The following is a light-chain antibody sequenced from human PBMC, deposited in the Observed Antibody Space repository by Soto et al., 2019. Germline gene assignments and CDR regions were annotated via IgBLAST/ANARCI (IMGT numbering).Light chain of an antibody. J-gene: IGKJ5*01. V-gene: IGKV3-15*01. CDR3: QQLHGYPIT. CDR2: GAS. Sequence: EIVMTQSPATLSVSPGERATVSCRASQSVRSNLAWYQQKPGQAPRLLIYGASTRATGIPARFSGSGSGTHFTLTISSLQPEDFATYYCQQLHGYPITFGQGTRLEIK. CDR1: QSVRSN.